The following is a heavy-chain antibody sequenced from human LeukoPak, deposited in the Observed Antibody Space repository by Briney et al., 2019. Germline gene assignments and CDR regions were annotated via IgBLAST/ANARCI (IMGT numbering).Heavy chain of an antibody. V-gene: IGHV1-69*13. CDR3: AGGITMVGEGFDY. D-gene: IGHD3-10*01. J-gene: IGHJ4*02. CDR2: MIPIFGTA. Sequence: SVKVSCKASGGTFSSYAISWVRQAPGQGLEWMGGMIPIFGTANYAQKFQARVPITADESTSTAYMERSSLRSEDTAVYYCAGGITMVGEGFDYWGQGTLVTVSS. CDR1: GGTFSSYA.